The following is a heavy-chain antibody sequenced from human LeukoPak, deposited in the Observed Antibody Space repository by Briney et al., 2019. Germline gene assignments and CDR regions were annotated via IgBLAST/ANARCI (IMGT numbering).Heavy chain of an antibody. J-gene: IGHJ6*02. Sequence: SVQVSCKASGGTFSSYAISWVRQAPGQGLEWMGGIIPIFGTANYAQKFQGRVTITADESTSTAYMELSSLRSEDTAVYYCARWAQVTGVLYYYYGMDVWGQGTTVTVSS. CDR2: IIPIFGTA. CDR1: GGTFSSYA. D-gene: IGHD2-21*02. CDR3: ARWAQVTGVLYYYYGMDV. V-gene: IGHV1-69*13.